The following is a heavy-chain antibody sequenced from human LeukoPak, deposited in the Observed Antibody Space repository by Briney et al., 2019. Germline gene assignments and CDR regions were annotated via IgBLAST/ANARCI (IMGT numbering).Heavy chain of an antibody. Sequence: ASVKVSCKASGYTFTSYYMHWVRQAPGQGLEWMGIINPSGGSTSYAQKFQGRVTMARDMSTSTVYMELSSLRSEDTAVYYCAREGIYDFWSSYYYYYYMDVWGKGTTVTVSS. J-gene: IGHJ6*03. CDR1: GYTFTSYY. CDR2: INPSGGST. CDR3: AREGIYDFWSSYYYYYYMDV. V-gene: IGHV1-46*01. D-gene: IGHD3-3*01.